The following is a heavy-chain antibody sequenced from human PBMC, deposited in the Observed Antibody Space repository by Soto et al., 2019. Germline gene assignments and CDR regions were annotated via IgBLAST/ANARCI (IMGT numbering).Heavy chain of an antibody. CDR3: ARATSGWYKDAFDI. J-gene: IGHJ3*02. V-gene: IGHV3-30-3*01. Sequence: QVQLVESGGGVVQPGRSLRLSCAASGFTFSSYDMHWVRQAPGKGLEWVAVISYDGSNKYYADSVKGRFTISRDNSKNTLYLQMNSLRPEDTAVYYCARATSGWYKDAFDIWGQGTMVTVSS. CDR2: ISYDGSNK. CDR1: GFTFSSYD. D-gene: IGHD6-19*01.